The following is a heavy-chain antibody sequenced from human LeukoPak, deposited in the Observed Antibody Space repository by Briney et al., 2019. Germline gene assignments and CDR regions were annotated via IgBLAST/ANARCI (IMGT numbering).Heavy chain of an antibody. CDR2: IYPGDSNT. D-gene: IGHD6-13*01. V-gene: IGHV5-51*01. CDR1: GYNFTNYW. J-gene: IGHJ4*02. CDR3: ARLPVLQLVEENYFDY. Sequence: GESLKISCKGSGYNFTNYWIGWVRQMPGKGLEWMGIIYPGDSNTRYSPSFQGQVTISADKSISTAYLQWSSLKASDTAMYHCARLPVLQLVEENYFDYWGQGTLVTVSS.